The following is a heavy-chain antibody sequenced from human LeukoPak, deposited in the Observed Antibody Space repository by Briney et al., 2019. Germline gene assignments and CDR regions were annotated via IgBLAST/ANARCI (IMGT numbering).Heavy chain of an antibody. D-gene: IGHD3-22*01. J-gene: IGHJ4*02. CDR2: ISGSGGST. CDR3: AKVYYYDSSGYFPPYYFDY. Sequence: GGPLRLSCAASGFTFSSYAMSWVRQAPGKGLEWVSAISGSGGSTYYADSVKGRFTISRDNSKNTLYLQMNSLRAEDTAVYYCAKVYYYDSSGYFPPYYFDYWGQGTLVTVSS. CDR1: GFTFSSYA. V-gene: IGHV3-23*01.